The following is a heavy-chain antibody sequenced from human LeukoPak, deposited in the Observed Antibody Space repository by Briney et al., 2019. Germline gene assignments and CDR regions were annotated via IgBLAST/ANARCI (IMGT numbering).Heavy chain of an antibody. CDR2: ISGTGDST. CDR3: AKQYCSNSNCYIDY. V-gene: IGHV3-23*01. Sequence: GGSLRLSCAASGFSFSDYGMNWVRQAPGKGLEWDSVISGTGDSTYYADSVKGRFTISRDNSKNTLYLQMNSLRAEDTAVYYCAKQYCSNSNCYIDYWGQGTLVTVSS. D-gene: IGHD2-2*02. J-gene: IGHJ4*02. CDR1: GFSFSDYG.